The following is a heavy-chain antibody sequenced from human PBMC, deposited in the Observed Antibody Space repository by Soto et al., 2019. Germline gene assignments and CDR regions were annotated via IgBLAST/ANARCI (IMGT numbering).Heavy chain of an antibody. CDR1: GASISSSY. V-gene: IGHV4-59*13. CDR2: VYHTGAT. D-gene: IGHD5-12*01. Sequence: ETLSLTCTVPGASISSSYWSWIRQSPERGLEWIAYVYHTGATNYNPSLKSRVTISLDTSKGQFSLNLTSLTTADTAVYFCARGGNRYSNVASGVGGFDFWGQGSLVTVSS. CDR3: ARGGNRYSNVASGVGGFDF. J-gene: IGHJ4*02.